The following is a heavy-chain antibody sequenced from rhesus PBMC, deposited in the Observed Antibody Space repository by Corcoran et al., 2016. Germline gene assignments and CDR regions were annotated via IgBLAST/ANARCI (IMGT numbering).Heavy chain of an antibody. Sequence: QVTLKESGPALVKPTQTLTLTCTFSGFSLTTSGMGVGWLRQPPGKALEWLALIFWDDDKRYSTSLKSRLTISKDTSKNQVVLTMTNMDPVDTATYYCARDSWNINNRFDVWGPGVLVTVSS. CDR3: ARDSWNINNRFDV. V-gene: IGHV2-174*01. J-gene: IGHJ5-1*01. D-gene: IGHD1-20*01. CDR1: GFSLTTSGMG. CDR2: IFWDDDK.